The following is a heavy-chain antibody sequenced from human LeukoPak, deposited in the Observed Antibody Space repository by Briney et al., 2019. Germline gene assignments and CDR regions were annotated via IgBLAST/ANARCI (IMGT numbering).Heavy chain of an antibody. V-gene: IGHV1-46*01. CDR1: GYTFTSYY. CDR3: ARDREMATSRLHYFDY. J-gene: IGHJ4*02. Sequence: GASVKVSCNASGYTFTSYYMHWVRQAPGQGLEWMGIINPSGGSTSYAQKFQGRVTMTRDMSTSTVYMELSSLRSEDTAAYYCARDREMATSRLHYFDYWGQGTLVTVSS. CDR2: INPSGGST. D-gene: IGHD5-24*01.